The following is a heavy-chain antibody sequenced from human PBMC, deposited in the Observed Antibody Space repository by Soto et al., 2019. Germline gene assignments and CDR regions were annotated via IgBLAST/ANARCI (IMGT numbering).Heavy chain of an antibody. CDR1: GFTFSSYG. D-gene: IGHD3-22*01. V-gene: IGHV3-30*18. J-gene: IGHJ4*02. CDR3: AKDPAPYDSSGYWDYYFDY. Sequence: GGSLRLSCAASGFTFSSYGMHWVRQAPGKGLEWVAVISYDGSNKYYADSVKGRFTISRDNSKNTLYLQMNSLRAEDTAVYYCAKDPAPYDSSGYWDYYFDYWGQGTLVTVPS. CDR2: ISYDGSNK.